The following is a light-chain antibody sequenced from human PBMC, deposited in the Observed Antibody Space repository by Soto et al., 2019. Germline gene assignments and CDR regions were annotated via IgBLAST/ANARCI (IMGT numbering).Light chain of an antibody. CDR3: SSYTSSSMCVV. CDR2: DVS. J-gene: IGLJ2*01. Sequence: QSALTQPASVSGSPGQSITISCTGTSSDVGGYNYVSWYQQHPGKAPKLMIYDVSNRPSGVSNRFSGSKSGNTASLTISGLQAEDEVDYYCSSYTSSSMCVVFGGGTKLTVL. CDR1: SSDVGGYNY. V-gene: IGLV2-14*01.